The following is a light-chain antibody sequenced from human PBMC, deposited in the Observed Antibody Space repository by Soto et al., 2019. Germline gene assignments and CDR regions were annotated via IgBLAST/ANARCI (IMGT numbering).Light chain of an antibody. CDR2: EVS. CDR3: SSYTSRRTVI. CDR1: SSDVGGYTF. Sequence: QSVLTQPASVSVSPGQSITSSCTGTSSDVGGYTFVSWYQHHPGKAPKLLIYEVSYRPSGVSDRFSGSKSGNTASLTISGLQAEDEGDFYCSSYTSRRTVIFGGGTKVTVL. J-gene: IGLJ2*01. V-gene: IGLV2-14*01.